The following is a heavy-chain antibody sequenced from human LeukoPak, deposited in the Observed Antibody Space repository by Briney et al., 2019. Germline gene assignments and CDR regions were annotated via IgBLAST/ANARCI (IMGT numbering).Heavy chain of an antibody. V-gene: IGHV4-61*08. CDR1: GGSVGSAGYY. CDR3: ARTQSQSGSYRYYFGY. CDR2: IYYIRNT. D-gene: IGHD1-26*01. Sequence: SETLSLSCTVSGGSVGSAGYYWSWIRQPPGGGLEWIGYIYYIRNTNYNPSLKSRVTMSLDPSKNQFSLKLNSVTAADTAVYYCARTQSQSGSYRYYFGYWGQGTLVTVSS. J-gene: IGHJ4*02.